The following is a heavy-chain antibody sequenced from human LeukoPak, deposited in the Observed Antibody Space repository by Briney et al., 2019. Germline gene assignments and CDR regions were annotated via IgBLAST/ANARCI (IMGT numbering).Heavy chain of an antibody. D-gene: IGHD3-22*01. V-gene: IGHV1-18*01. CDR2: ISAYNGNT. Sequence: VASVKVSCKASGYTFTSYGISWVRQAPGQGLEWMGWISAYNGNTNYAQKLQGRVTMTRDTSISTAYMELSRLRSDDTAVYYCARGSYYYDSSGYTQYAFDIWGQGTMVTVSS. CDR3: ARGSYYYDSSGYTQYAFDI. J-gene: IGHJ3*02. CDR1: GYTFTSYG.